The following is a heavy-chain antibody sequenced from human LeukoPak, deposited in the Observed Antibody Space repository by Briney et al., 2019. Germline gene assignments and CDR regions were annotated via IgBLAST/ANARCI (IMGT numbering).Heavy chain of an antibody. Sequence: GGSLRLSCAASGFTFSSYAMSWVRQAPGKGLEWVGRTKSKTDGGTTDYAAPVKGRFTISRDDSKNTLYLQMNSLKTEDTAVYYCTTGITMVRGVIHLIDYWGQGTLVTVSS. CDR1: GFTFSSYA. D-gene: IGHD3-10*01. V-gene: IGHV3-15*01. CDR2: TKSKTDGGTT. CDR3: TTGITMVRGVIHLIDY. J-gene: IGHJ4*02.